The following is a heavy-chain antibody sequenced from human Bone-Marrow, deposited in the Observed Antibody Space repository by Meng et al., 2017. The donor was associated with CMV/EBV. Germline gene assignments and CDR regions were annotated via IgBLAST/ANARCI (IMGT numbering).Heavy chain of an antibody. D-gene: IGHD3-22*01. V-gene: IGHV3-30*04. CDR2: ISYDGSNK. CDR1: DLTFSSYA. Sequence: CAASDLTFSSYAMHWVRQAPGKGLEWVAVISYDGSNKYYADSVKGRFTISRDNSKNTLYLQMNSLRAEDTAVYYCARDRGGYYDSSGYYYTYFDYWGQGTLVTVSS. CDR3: ARDRGGYYDSSGYYYTYFDY. J-gene: IGHJ4*02.